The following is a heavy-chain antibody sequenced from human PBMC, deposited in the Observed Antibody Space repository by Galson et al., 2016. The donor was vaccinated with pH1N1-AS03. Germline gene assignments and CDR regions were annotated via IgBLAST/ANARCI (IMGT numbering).Heavy chain of an antibody. Sequence: SLRLSCAASGFTFRTFGMHWVRQAPGKGLEWVAVIWNDGSLKKYGDSVKGRFIISRDNSNNTVSLEMSSLRAEDTAVYYCVTVNQNYFDHWGQGTLVTVSS. CDR2: IWNDGSLK. CDR1: GFTFRTFG. V-gene: IGHV3-33*01. J-gene: IGHJ4*02. CDR3: VTVNQNYFDH.